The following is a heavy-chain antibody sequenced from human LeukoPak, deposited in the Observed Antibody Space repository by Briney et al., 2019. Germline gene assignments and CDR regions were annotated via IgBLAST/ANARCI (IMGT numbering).Heavy chain of an antibody. D-gene: IGHD3-22*01. CDR1: GFTFSDYY. CDR3: ARRYYYDSSGYRAFYYYYYMDV. CDR2: ISSSGSTI. Sequence: SGGSLRLSCAASGFTFSDYYMSWIRQAPGKGLEWVSYISSSGSTIYYADSVKGRFTISRDNAKNSLYLQMNSLRAEDTAVYYCARRYYYDSSGYRAFYYYYYMDVWGKGTTVTVSS. V-gene: IGHV3-11*01. J-gene: IGHJ6*03.